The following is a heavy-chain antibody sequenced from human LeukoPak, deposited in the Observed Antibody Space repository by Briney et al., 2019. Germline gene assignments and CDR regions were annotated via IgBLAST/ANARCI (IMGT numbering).Heavy chain of an antibody. CDR3: ARDLFPMVRGVIQPLYYYYGMDV. J-gene: IGHJ6*02. CDR1: GFTFSSYW. Sequence: GGSLRLSCAASGFTFSSYWMHWVRQAPGKGPVWVSRINNDGSGTTYADSVKGRFTISRDDAKNTLYLQMNSLRAEDTAVYYCARDLFPMVRGVIQPLYYYYGMDVWGQGTTVTVSS. D-gene: IGHD3-10*01. V-gene: IGHV3-74*01. CDR2: INNDGSGT.